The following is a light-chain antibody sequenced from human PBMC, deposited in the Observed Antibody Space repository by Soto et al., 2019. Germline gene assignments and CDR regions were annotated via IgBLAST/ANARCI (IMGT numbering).Light chain of an antibody. J-gene: IGLJ1*01. V-gene: IGLV2-14*01. CDR2: EVT. CDR3: GSWDSSLSAYV. CDR1: SSDVGAYNY. Sequence: QSVLTQPASVSGSPGQSITISCTGTSSDVGAYNYVSWYQHHPGKAPKLMIYEVTNRPSGVSNRFSGSKSGTSATLGITGFQTGDEADYYCGSWDSSLSAYVFGTGTKVTVL.